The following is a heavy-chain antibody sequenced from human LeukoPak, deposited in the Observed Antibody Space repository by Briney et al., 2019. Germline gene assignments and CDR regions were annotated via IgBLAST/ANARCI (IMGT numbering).Heavy chain of an antibody. CDR2: INHSGST. CDR3: ARGELTIPPPPFDP. CDR1: GGSFSGYY. D-gene: IGHD3-3*01. Sequence: SETLSLTCAVYGGSFSGYYWSWIRQPPGKGLEWTGEINHSGSTNYNPSLKSRVTISVDTSKNQFSLKLSSVTAADTAVYYCARGELTIPPPPFDPWGQGTLVTVSS. V-gene: IGHV4-34*01. J-gene: IGHJ5*02.